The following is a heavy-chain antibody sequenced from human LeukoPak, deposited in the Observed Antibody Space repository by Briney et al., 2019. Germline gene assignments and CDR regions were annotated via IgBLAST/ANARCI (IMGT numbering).Heavy chain of an antibody. D-gene: IGHD5-24*01. CDR2: IYHSGST. CDR1: GGSISSGGYY. Sequence: SETLSLTCTVSGGSISSGGYYWSWIRQPPGEGLEWIGYIYHSGSTYYDPSLKSRVTISVDRSKNQFSLKLSSVTAADTAVYYCARDGYNYPAAYWGQGTLVTVSS. CDR3: ARDGYNYPAAY. V-gene: IGHV4-30-2*01. J-gene: IGHJ4*02.